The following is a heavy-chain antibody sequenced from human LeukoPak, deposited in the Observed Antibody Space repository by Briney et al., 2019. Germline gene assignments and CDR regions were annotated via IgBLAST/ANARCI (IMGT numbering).Heavy chain of an antibody. CDR2: ISGSGGST. V-gene: IGHV3-23*01. CDR3: AKAPPPYCSGGSCFYAFDI. D-gene: IGHD2-15*01. Sequence: SWVRQAPGKGLEWVSAISGSGGSTYYADSVKGRFTISRDNSKNTLYLQMNSLRAEDTAEYYCAKAPPPYCSGGSCFYAFDIWGQGTMVTVSS. J-gene: IGHJ3*02.